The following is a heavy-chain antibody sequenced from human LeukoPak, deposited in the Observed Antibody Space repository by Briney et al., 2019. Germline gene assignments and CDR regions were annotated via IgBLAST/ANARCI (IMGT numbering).Heavy chain of an antibody. CDR3: ARYDSVSFGAFDL. CDR1: GYIYY. D-gene: IGHD3-3*01. V-gene: IGHV1-2*02. Sequence: ASVKVSCKASGYIYYFHWVRQAPGQGLEWMGWINPKSGDTNYAQKFQGRVTMTRDTSINTAYMELSSLRSDDTAVYYCARYDSVSFGAFDLWGQGTMVTVS. CDR2: INPKSGDT. J-gene: IGHJ3*01.